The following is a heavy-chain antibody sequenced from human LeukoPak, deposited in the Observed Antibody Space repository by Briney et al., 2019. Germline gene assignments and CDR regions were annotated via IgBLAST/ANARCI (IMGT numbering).Heavy chain of an antibody. D-gene: IGHD3-10*01. J-gene: IGHJ4*02. Sequence: PSETLSLTCTVSGGSISSYYWSWIRQPPGKGLEWIGYISYSGSTNYNPSLKGRVTISVDTSKNQFSLKLSSVTAADTAVYYCARSGLWFGELMGYWGQGTLVTVSS. V-gene: IGHV4-59*01. CDR2: ISYSGST. CDR3: ARSGLWFGELMGY. CDR1: GGSISSYY.